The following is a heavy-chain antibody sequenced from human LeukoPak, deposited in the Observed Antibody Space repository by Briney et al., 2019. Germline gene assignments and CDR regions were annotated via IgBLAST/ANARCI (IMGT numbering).Heavy chain of an antibody. CDR3: ASVVVVVPAAIPRRYNWFAP. CDR1: GGSISSGDYY. J-gene: IGHJ5*02. Sequence: SETLSLTCTVSGGSISSGDYYWSWIRQPPGKGLEWIGYIYYSGSTYYNPSLKSRVTISVDTSKNQFSLKLSSVTAADTAVYYCASVVVVVPAAIPRRYNWFAPWGQGTLVTVSS. D-gene: IGHD2-2*02. V-gene: IGHV4-30-4*08. CDR2: IYYSGST.